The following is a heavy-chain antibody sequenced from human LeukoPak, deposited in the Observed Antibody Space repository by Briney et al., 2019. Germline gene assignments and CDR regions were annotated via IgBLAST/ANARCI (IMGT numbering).Heavy chain of an antibody. V-gene: IGHV4-59*12. CDR1: GGSISSYY. CDR2: IYYSGST. Sequence: SETLSLTCTVSGGSISSYYWSWIRQPPGKGLEWTGYIYYSGSTYYNPSLKSRVTMSVDMSKNQLSLKVSSVTAADTAVYYCARDAGYGHYNYWGQGTLVTVSS. J-gene: IGHJ4*02. D-gene: IGHD5-18*01. CDR3: ARDAGYGHYNY.